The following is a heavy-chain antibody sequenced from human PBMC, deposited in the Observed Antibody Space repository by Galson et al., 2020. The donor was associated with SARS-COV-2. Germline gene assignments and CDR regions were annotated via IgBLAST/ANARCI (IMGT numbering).Heavy chain of an antibody. V-gene: IGHV4-39*07. CDR2: ASYTGRA. J-gene: IGHJ5*02. Sequence: SETLSLTCTVSGASIRSSSYYWDWIRQPPGKGLEWIGSASYTGRAYYNPSLKSRVTISIDTSRNQFSLKGTSLTAADTAVYFCARDGSTDPPYRWFNPWGQGTLVTVSS. CDR3: ARDGSTDPPYRWFNP. CDR1: GASIRSSSYY. D-gene: IGHD1-1*01.